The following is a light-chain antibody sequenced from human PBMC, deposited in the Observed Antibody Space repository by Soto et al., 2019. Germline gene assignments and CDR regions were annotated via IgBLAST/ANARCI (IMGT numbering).Light chain of an antibody. CDR1: QSISSY. CDR2: AAS. CDR3: QQSYSTPT. J-gene: IGKJ3*01. V-gene: IGKV1-39*01. Sequence: DVQMSISASSLSVYIGDRVTITCRASQSISSYLNWYQQKPGKAPKLLIYAASSLQSGVPSRFSGSGSGTDFTLTISSLQPEDFATYYCQQSYSTPTFGPGTKVDIK.